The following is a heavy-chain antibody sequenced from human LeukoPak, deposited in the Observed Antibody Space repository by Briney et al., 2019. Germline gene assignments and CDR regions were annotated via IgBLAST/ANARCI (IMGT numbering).Heavy chain of an antibody. V-gene: IGHV4-38-2*02. CDR1: GYSISSGYY. J-gene: IGHJ6*03. Sequence: SETLSLTCTVSGYSISSGYYWGWIRQPPGKGLEWIGSIYHSGSTYYNPSLKSRVTISVDTSKNQFSLKLSSVTAADTAVYYCASTRAARIGSGSYFGYYYMDVWGKGTTVTVSS. CDR2: IYHSGST. D-gene: IGHD3-10*01. CDR3: ASTRAARIGSGSYFGYYYMDV.